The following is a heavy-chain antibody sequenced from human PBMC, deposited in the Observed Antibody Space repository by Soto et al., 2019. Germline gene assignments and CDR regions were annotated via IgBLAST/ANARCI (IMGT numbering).Heavy chain of an antibody. V-gene: IGHV4-59*01. D-gene: IGHD3-22*01. CDR1: GGSISSYD. Sequence: PSGSLALTCAVCGGSISSYDWSWIRQPPGKGLEWIGYIYYSGSTNYNPSLKSRVTISVDTSKNQFSLKLSSVTAADTAVYYCASGPASQYYYDSSGYPARSWFDPWGQGTLVTVSS. CDR2: IYYSGST. J-gene: IGHJ5*02. CDR3: ASGPASQYYYDSSGYPARSWFDP.